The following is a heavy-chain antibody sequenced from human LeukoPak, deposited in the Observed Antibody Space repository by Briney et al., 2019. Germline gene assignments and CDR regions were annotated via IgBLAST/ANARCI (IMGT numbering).Heavy chain of an antibody. CDR1: GFTFSNAW. D-gene: IGHD6-13*01. Sequence: PGGSLRLSCAASGFTFSNAWMSWVRQAPGKGLEWVGRIKSKTDGGTIDYAAPVKGRFTISRDDSKNTLYLQMNSLKTEDTAVYYCTTDRWIRTAAGPGDYWGQGTLVTVSS. CDR3: TTDRWIRTAAGPGDY. J-gene: IGHJ4*02. V-gene: IGHV3-15*01. CDR2: IKSKTDGGTI.